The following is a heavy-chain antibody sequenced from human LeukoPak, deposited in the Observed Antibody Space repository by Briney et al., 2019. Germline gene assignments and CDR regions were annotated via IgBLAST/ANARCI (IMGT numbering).Heavy chain of an antibody. Sequence: GASVKVSCKASGYTFSKSGISWMRQAPGQGLEWMGWISVYNGNTNYGDKFQGRVTMTTDTSTNTAYMELRSLRSDDTAVYYCARASPYDLWSGYVYWGQGTLVIVSS. D-gene: IGHD3-3*01. CDR3: ARASPYDLWSGYVY. CDR1: GYTFSKSG. V-gene: IGHV1-18*01. J-gene: IGHJ4*02. CDR2: ISVYNGNT.